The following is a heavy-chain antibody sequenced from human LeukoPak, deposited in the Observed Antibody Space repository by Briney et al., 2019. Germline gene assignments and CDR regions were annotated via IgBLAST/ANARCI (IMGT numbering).Heavy chain of an antibody. V-gene: IGHV3-48*01. J-gene: IGHJ4*02. CDR3: ARGIGYFDY. Sequence: GGSLRLSCAASGFIFRSYSMNWVRQAPGKGLEWISYISSSSSTIYYADSVKGRFTISRDNSKNTLYLQMNSLRAEDTAVYYCARGIGYFDYWGQGTLVTVSS. CDR1: GFIFRSYS. D-gene: IGHD2/OR15-2a*01. CDR2: ISSSSSTI.